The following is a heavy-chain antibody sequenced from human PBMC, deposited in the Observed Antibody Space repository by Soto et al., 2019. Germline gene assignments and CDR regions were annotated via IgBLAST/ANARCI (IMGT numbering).Heavy chain of an antibody. J-gene: IGHJ5*02. CDR2: MNPSTGNT. CDR3: ARGRIIVAGGFDP. Sequence: QVQLVQSGAEVKKPGASVKVSCKASGYTCTSYDIFGVRQATGQGLEWMGWMNPSTGNTDSAEKFQGRLTMTRNTSISTVYMELSSLSFEDTAVYYCARGRIIVAGGFDPWGQGTLVTVSS. D-gene: IGHD6-19*01. CDR1: GYTCTSYD. V-gene: IGHV1-8*01.